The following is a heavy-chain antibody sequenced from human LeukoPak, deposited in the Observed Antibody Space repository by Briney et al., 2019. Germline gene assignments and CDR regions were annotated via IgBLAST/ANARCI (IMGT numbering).Heavy chain of an antibody. V-gene: IGHV3-13*01. Sequence: GGSLRLSCAASGFTFRSYDMHWVRHATGKGLEWVSAIGTAGDTYYPGSVKGRFTISRENAKNSLYLQMNSLRAGDTAVYYCARSGGPPYNYGMDVWGQGTTVTVSS. CDR1: GFTFRSYD. J-gene: IGHJ6*02. CDR3: ARSGGPPYNYGMDV. CDR2: IGTAGDT. D-gene: IGHD2-15*01.